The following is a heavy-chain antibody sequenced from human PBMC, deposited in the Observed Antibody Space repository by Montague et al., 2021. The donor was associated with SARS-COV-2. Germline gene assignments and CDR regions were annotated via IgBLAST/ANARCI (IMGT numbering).Heavy chain of an antibody. D-gene: IGHD2-15*01. Sequence: SETLSLTCTVSGGSISSYYWSWIRQPPGKGLEWIGYIYYSGSTNYNPSLKSRVTISVDTSKNQSSLKLSSVTAADTAVYYCAGRSLGDCSGVSCYSAFDPWGQGTLVTVSS. J-gene: IGHJ5*02. CDR2: IYYSGST. CDR1: GGSISSYY. CDR3: AGRSLGDCSGVSCYSAFDP. V-gene: IGHV4-59*01.